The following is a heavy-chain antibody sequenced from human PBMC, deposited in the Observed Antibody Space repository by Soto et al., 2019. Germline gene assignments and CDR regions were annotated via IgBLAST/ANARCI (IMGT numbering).Heavy chain of an antibody. CDR1: GFPFSRCA. D-gene: IGHD6-19*01. CDR2: ISHSDHST. J-gene: IGHJ4*02. CDR3: AKRGGDSGWGDFDS. Sequence: PGGSLRFSCAASGFPFSRCAMNWVRQAPGKGLEWVSTISHSDHSTYYADSVKGRFTVSRDNSENTLYLQMNGLRAEDTAIYYCAKRGGDSGWGDFDSWGQGILVTVSS. V-gene: IGHV3-23*01.